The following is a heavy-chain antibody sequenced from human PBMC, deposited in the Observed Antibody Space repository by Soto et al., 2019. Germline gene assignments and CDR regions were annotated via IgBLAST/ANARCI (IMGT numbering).Heavy chain of an antibody. D-gene: IGHD2-15*01. J-gene: IGHJ4*02. CDR3: AHRPNRDRWPFDY. Sequence: QITLKESGPTLVKPTQTLTLTCTFSGFSLSTTGGGVGWIRQPPGKALEWLALIYWDDDKRYNPSLKSRLSVAKDTAKNQLVLTMTNMDPVDTAPYYCAHRPNRDRWPFDYWGQGTLVTVSS. V-gene: IGHV2-5*02. CDR1: GFSLSTTGGG. CDR2: IYWDDDK.